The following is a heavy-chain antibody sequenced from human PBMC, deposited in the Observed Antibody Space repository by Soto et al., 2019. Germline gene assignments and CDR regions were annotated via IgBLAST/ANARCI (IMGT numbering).Heavy chain of an antibody. CDR1: GDSINSDKYY. D-gene: IGHD3-9*01. CDR3: ARLEGLATISYYFDF. CDR2: IYYRGNT. Sequence: QLQLQESGPGLVKPSETLSLTCSVSGDSINSDKYYWGWIRQPPGKGLEWIGSIYYRGNTYYNPSLQTRVTISLDKSKSLFSLKLNSVTAADSAVYFCARLEGLATISYYFDFWGQGAQVTVSS. J-gene: IGHJ4*02. V-gene: IGHV4-39*01.